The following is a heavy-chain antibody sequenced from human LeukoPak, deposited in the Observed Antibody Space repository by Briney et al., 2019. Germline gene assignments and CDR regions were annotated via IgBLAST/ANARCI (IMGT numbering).Heavy chain of an antibody. J-gene: IGHJ4*02. CDR2: ISGSGGST. Sequence: LSLTCTVSGGSISSGGSYWSWVRQAPGKGLQWVSVISGSGGSTYYADSVKGRFTISRDNSKNTLFLQMNSLRAEDTAVYYCAKPQGSSSWYYFDYWGQGTLVTVSS. D-gene: IGHD6-13*01. CDR3: AKPQGSSSWYYFDY. CDR1: GGSISSGGSY. V-gene: IGHV3-23*01.